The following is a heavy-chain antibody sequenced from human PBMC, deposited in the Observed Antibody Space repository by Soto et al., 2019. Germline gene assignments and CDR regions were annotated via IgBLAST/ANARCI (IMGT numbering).Heavy chain of an antibody. D-gene: IGHD1-26*01. J-gene: IGHJ5*02. Sequence: LSLTCTVPGGSISSYYWSWIRQPPGKGLEWIGYIYYSGSTNYNPSLKSRVTISVDTSKNQFSLKLSSVTAADTAVYYCARDKSGSYLPGRGWFDPWGQGTLVTVS. V-gene: IGHV4-59*01. CDR3: ARDKSGSYLPGRGWFDP. CDR1: GGSISSYY. CDR2: IYYSGST.